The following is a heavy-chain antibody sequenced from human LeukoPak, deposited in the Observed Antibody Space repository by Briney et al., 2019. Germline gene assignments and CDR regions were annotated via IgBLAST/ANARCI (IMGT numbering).Heavy chain of an antibody. CDR2: IGGSNGIT. CDR1: GFTFSSHS. Sequence: GGSLRLSCAASGFTFSSHSMNWVRQAPGKGLEWVSVIGGSNGITFYVGSVKGRFTISRDNSKDTLYLQMNSLRLEDTAVFYCARESAVTLADYGFDVWGQGTTVIVSS. CDR3: ARESAVTLADYGFDV. D-gene: IGHD4-17*01. V-gene: IGHV3-23*01. J-gene: IGHJ6*02.